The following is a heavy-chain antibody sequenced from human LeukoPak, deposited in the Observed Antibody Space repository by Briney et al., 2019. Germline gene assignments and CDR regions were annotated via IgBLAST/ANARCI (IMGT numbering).Heavy chain of an antibody. J-gene: IGHJ6*02. Sequence: SETLSLTCTVSGGSISSGGYYRSWIRQHPGKGLEWIGYIYYSGSTYYNPSLKSRVTISVDTSKNQFSLKLSSVTAADTAVYYCARDTGLNYYYGMDVWGQGTTVTVSS. CDR2: IYYSGST. V-gene: IGHV4-31*03. CDR3: ARDTGLNYYYGMDV. CDR1: GGSISSGGYY. D-gene: IGHD3-22*01.